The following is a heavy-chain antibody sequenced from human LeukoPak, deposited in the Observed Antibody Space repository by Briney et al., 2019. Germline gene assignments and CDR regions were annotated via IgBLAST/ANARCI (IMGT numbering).Heavy chain of an antibody. D-gene: IGHD5-18*01. V-gene: IGHV1-46*01. CDR1: GYTFTSYY. CDR2: INPSGGST. CDR3: ARDSATAMVTPADAFDI. Sequence: ASVKVSCKASGYTFTSYYMHWVRQAPGQGLEWMGIINPSGGSTSYAQKFQGRVTMTRDTSTSTVYMELSSLRSEDTAVYYCARDSATAMVTPADAFDIWGQGTMVTVSS. J-gene: IGHJ3*02.